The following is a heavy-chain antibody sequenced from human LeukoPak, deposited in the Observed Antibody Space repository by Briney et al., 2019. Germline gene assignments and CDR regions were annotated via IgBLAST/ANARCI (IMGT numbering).Heavy chain of an antibody. J-gene: IGHJ6*02. CDR3: ASGSRGWYYGMDV. CDR2: IYHSGST. D-gene: IGHD1-26*01. V-gene: IGHV4-38-2*02. Sequence: SETLSLTCTVSGYSISSGYYWGWIRQPPGKGLEWIGSIYHSGSTYYNPSLKSRVTISVDTSKNQFSLKLSSVTAADTAVYYCASGSRGWYYGMDVWGQGTTVSVSS. CDR1: GYSISSGYY.